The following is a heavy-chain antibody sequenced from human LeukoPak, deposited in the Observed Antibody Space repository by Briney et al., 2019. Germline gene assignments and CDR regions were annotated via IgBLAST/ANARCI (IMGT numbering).Heavy chain of an antibody. V-gene: IGHV4-31*03. CDR1: GGSISSSGYY. D-gene: IGHD2-15*01. Sequence: SQTLSLTCTVSGGSISSSGYYWSWIRQHPGKGLEWIGYIYYSGSTYYNPSLKSRVTISVDTSKNQFSLKLSSVTAADTAVYYCAAQDVNWFDPWGQGTLVTVSS. CDR2: IYYSGST. CDR3: AAQDVNWFDP. J-gene: IGHJ5*02.